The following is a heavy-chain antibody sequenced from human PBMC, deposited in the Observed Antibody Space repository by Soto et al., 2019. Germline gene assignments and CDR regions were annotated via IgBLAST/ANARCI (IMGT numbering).Heavy chain of an antibody. V-gene: IGHV3-30*18. J-gene: IGHJ6*02. D-gene: IGHD6-19*01. CDR2: ISYDGSNK. CDR1: GFTFISYG. Sequence: GGSLRLSCAASGFTFISYGMHWVLQAPCKGLEWVAVISYDGSNKYYADSVKGRFTISRDNSKNTLYLQMNSLRAEDTAVYYCAKDTVAGTYYYYGMDVWGQGTTVTVSS. CDR3: AKDTVAGTYYYYGMDV.